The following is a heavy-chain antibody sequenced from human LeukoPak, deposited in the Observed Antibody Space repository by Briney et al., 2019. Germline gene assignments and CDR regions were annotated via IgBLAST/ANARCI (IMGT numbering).Heavy chain of an antibody. Sequence: GGSLRLSCAASGFIFSRDSMNWVRQAPGKGLEWVAYINGGGSPIYYADSVKGRFTISRDNAKNSLYLQMNSLRAEDTAVYYCVRDNPRCCGVIPSNIDDYWGQGTLVTVSS. D-gene: IGHD2/OR15-2a*01. CDR3: VRDNPRCCGVIPSNIDDY. CDR1: GFIFSRDS. CDR2: INGGGSPI. J-gene: IGHJ4*02. V-gene: IGHV3-48*01.